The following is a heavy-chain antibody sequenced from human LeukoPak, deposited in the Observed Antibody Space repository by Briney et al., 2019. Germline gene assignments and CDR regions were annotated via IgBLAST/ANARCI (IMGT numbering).Heavy chain of an antibody. V-gene: IGHV3-33*06. CDR1: GFTFSSYG. J-gene: IGHJ4*02. CDR2: IWYDGSNK. D-gene: IGHD1-26*01. Sequence: PGGSLGLSCAASGFTFSSYGMHWVRQAPGKGLEWVAVIWYDGSNKYYADSVKGRFTISRDNSKNTPYLQMNSLRAEDTAVYYCAKDQSGSSPFYWGQGTLVTVSS. CDR3: AKDQSGSSPFY.